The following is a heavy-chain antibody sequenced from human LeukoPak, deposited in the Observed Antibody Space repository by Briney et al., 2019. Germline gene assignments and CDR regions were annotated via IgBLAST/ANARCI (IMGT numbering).Heavy chain of an antibody. CDR2: IYSGGST. CDR3: ARGRDIYGV. CDR1: GFTFSSYE. Sequence: GGSLRLSCAASGFTFSSYEMNWVRQAPGKGLEWVSVIYSGGSTYYADSVKGRFTISRDNSKNTLYLQMNSLRAEDTAVYYCARGRDIYGVWGKGTTVTISS. J-gene: IGHJ6*04. V-gene: IGHV3-66*01. D-gene: IGHD2-15*01.